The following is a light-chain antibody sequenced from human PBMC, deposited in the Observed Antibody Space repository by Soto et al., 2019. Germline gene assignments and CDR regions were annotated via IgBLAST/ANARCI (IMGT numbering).Light chain of an antibody. CDR1: QSVRSNY. V-gene: IGKV3D-20*02. CDR3: QPRSNWRR. Sequence: VLTRSVGGLSVSPGGRRTLYNRTSQSVRSNYLAWYQQKPGQAPRLLIYGAFISASGIPDRFSGSGSVTDFTPTYGSLEPAGYAVYYGQPRSNWRRFGEGTKVDIK. CDR2: GAF. J-gene: IGKJ1*01.